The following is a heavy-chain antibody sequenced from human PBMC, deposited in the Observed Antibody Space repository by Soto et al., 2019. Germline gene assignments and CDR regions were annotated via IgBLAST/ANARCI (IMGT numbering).Heavy chain of an antibody. Sequence: PGGSLRLSCAASGFTFSSYGMHWVRQAPGKGLEWVAVIWYDGSNKYYADSVKGRFTISRDNSKNTLYLQMNSLRAEDTAVYYCARVNYDFWSGYYTGPYYFDYWGQGTLVTVSS. J-gene: IGHJ4*02. CDR1: GFTFSSYG. CDR3: ARVNYDFWSGYYTGPYYFDY. CDR2: IWYDGSNK. D-gene: IGHD3-3*01. V-gene: IGHV3-33*01.